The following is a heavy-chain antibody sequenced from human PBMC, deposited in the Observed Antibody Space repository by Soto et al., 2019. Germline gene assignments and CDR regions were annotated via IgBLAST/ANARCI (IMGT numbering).Heavy chain of an antibody. CDR3: ARAGCDGGSCYTLVGLRYGMDV. CDR2: ISYDGNNK. D-gene: IGHD2-15*01. CDR1: GFTFSSYV. Sequence: QVQLVESGGGVVQPGRSLRLSCAASGFTFSSYVMHWVRQAPGKVLEWVAIISYDGNNKYYADSVKGRFTISRDNSKNTLYLQMNSLRAEDTAVYYCARAGCDGGSCYTLVGLRYGMDVWGQGTTVTVSS. J-gene: IGHJ6*02. V-gene: IGHV3-30-3*01.